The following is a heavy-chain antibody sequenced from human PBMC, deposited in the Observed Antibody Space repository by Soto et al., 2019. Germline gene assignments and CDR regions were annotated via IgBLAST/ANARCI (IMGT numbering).Heavy chain of an antibody. CDR1: GGTFSSYA. V-gene: IGHV1-69*01. CDR3: ARSQGSSTSLEIYYYYYYGMDV. J-gene: IGHJ6*02. CDR2: IIPISDTT. D-gene: IGHD2-2*01. Sequence: QVQLVQSGAEVKKPGSSVKLSCKAPGGTFSSYAISWVRQAPGQGLEWMGGIIPISDTTNYAQKFQGRVTITADESTSTAYMELSSLRSEDTAVYYCARSQGSSTSLEIYYYYYYGMDVWGQGTTVTVSS.